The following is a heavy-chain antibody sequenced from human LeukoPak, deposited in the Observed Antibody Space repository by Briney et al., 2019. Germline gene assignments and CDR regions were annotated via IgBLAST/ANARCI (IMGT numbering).Heavy chain of an antibody. CDR1: GYTFTSYG. D-gene: IGHD6-19*01. V-gene: IGHV1-18*01. J-gene: IGHJ4*02. CDR2: ISVYNGNT. Sequence: ASVKVSCKASGYTFTSYGISWVRQAPGQGLEWMGWISVYNGNTKYVQKFQGRVTMTTDTSTRTAYMELSRLRSDDTAMYYCARSSGWKYNIDYWGQGTLVTVSS. CDR3: ARSSGWKYNIDY.